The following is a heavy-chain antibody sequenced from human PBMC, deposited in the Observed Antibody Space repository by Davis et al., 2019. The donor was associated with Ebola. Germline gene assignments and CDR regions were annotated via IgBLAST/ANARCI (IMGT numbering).Heavy chain of an antibody. CDR2: ISGSGGST. D-gene: IGHD3-3*01. J-gene: IGHJ4*02. V-gene: IGHV3-23*01. Sequence: GESLKISCAASGFTFSSYAMSWVRQAPGKGLEWVSAISGSGGSTYYADSVKGRFTISRDNSKNTLYLQMNSLRAEDTAVYYCATAFWSGYYSGGYWGQGTLVTVSS. CDR1: GFTFSSYA. CDR3: ATAFWSGYYSGGY.